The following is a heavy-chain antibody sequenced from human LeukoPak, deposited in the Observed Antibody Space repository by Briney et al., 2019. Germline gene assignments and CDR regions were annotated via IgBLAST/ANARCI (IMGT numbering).Heavy chain of an antibody. J-gene: IGHJ6*03. CDR3: AKGSKAVLITRDHYMDV. Sequence: PGGSLRPSCAVSGFAFGDYGMHWVRQAPGKGLEWVAVISYDGSNKYYADSLKGRFTVSRDTSKNTLYLQMDSLRAEDTAVYYCAKGSKAVLITRDHYMDVWGTGTTVTISS. D-gene: IGHD3-16*01. CDR2: ISYDGSNK. CDR1: GFAFGDYG. V-gene: IGHV3-30*18.